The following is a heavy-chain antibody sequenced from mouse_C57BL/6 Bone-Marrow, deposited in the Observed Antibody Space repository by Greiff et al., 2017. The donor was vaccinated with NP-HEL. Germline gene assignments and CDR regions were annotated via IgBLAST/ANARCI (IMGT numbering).Heavy chain of an antibody. CDR3: ARGGWLLRWYFDV. V-gene: IGHV1-50*01. CDR2: IDPSDSYT. D-gene: IGHD2-3*01. CDR1: GYTFTSYW. J-gene: IGHJ1*03. Sequence: QVQLKQPGAELVKPGASVKLSCKASGYTFTSYWMQWVKQRPGQGLEWIGEIDPSDSYTNYNQKFKGKATLTVDTSSSTAYMQLSSLTSEDSAVYYCARGGWLLRWYFDVWGTGTTVTVSS.